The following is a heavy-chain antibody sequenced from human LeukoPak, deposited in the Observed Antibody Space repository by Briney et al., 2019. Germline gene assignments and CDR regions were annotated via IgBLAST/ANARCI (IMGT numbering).Heavy chain of an antibody. Sequence: SETLSLTCAVYGGSFSGYYWSWIRQPAGKGLEWIGRIYTSGSTNYNPSLKSRVTISVDTSKNQFSLKLSSVTAADTAVYYCARDARDSSGYRFDYWGQGTLVTVSS. J-gene: IGHJ4*02. D-gene: IGHD3-22*01. V-gene: IGHV4-4*07. CDR1: GGSFSGYY. CDR2: IYTSGST. CDR3: ARDARDSSGYRFDY.